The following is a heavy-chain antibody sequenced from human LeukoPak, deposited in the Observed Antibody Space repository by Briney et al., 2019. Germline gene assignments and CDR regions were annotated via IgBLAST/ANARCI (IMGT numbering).Heavy chain of an antibody. J-gene: IGHJ3*01. Sequence: PGGSLRLSCVASGFTFDSHFMNWVRQAPGKGMEWVSSIGSRGSPISYADSLKGRFRISRDNAKNSLYLQMNSLRPEDTAVYYCARERHSRVSHDALDLWGQGTMVTVSS. V-gene: IGHV3-21*01. CDR3: ARERHSRVSHDALDL. D-gene: IGHD6-13*01. CDR1: GFTFDSHF. CDR2: IGSRGSPI.